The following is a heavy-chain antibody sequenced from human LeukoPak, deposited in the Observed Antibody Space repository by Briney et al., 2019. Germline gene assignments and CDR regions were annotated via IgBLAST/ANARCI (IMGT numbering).Heavy chain of an antibody. Sequence: GASVKVSCKASGYTFTGYYMHWVRQAPGQGLEWMGWINPNSGGTNYAQKFQGRVTMTRDTSISTAYVELSRLRSDDTAVYYCARGGITIFGVVIDDAFDIWGQGTMVTVSS. CDR1: GYTFTGYY. V-gene: IGHV1-2*02. J-gene: IGHJ3*02. CDR3: ARGGITIFGVVIDDAFDI. CDR2: INPNSGGT. D-gene: IGHD3-3*01.